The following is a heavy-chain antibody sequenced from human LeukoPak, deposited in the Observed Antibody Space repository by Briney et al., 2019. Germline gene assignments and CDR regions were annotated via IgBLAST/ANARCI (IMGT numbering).Heavy chain of an antibody. CDR2: INPNSGAT. D-gene: IGHD3-10*01. CDR3: ARDSGTYYYGSGSSHPDY. J-gene: IGHJ4*02. V-gene: IGHV1-2*02. Sequence: ASVKVSCKASGYTFTGYYMHWVRQAPGQGLEWMGWINPNSGATNYAQKFQGRVTMTRDTSISTAYMELSRLRSDDTAVYYCARDSGTYYYGSGSSHPDYWGQGTLVTVSS. CDR1: GYTFTGYY.